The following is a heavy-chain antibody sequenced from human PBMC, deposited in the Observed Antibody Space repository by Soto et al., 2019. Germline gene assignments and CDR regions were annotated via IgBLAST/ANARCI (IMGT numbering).Heavy chain of an antibody. Sequence: QQQLQESGPGLVKPSQTLSLTCTVSGGSMNSHDYYWSWIRQPPGKGLEWIGYIHNSVSTYYNPSLKSRLTISSDMSKNQFSLRLNSVTAADTALYFCARGEVRGPFDIWGQGTKVTVSS. CDR2: IHNSVST. D-gene: IGHD3-10*01. CDR1: GGSMNSHDYY. V-gene: IGHV4-30-4*01. CDR3: ARGEVRGPFDI. J-gene: IGHJ3*02.